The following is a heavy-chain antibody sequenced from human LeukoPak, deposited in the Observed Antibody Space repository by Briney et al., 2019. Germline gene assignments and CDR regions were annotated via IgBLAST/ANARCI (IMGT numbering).Heavy chain of an antibody. Sequence: GGSLRLSCIVSGIPFSDAWMSWVRQAPGQGLEWVGRMRSKRGGGTTDYAAPVKGRFTISRDDSRSTLYLQMDSLQIEDTAVYYCTWMTTFFTVDFWGQGTRVTVSS. V-gene: IGHV3-15*01. CDR1: GIPFSDAW. J-gene: IGHJ4*02. CDR2: MRSKRGGGTT. CDR3: TWMTTFFTVDF. D-gene: IGHD3-16*01.